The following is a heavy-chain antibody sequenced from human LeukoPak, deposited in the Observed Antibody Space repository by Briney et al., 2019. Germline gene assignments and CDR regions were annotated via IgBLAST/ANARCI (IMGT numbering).Heavy chain of an antibody. Sequence: ASVKVSCKASGYTFTSYGISWVRQAPGQGLEWMGIINPSGGSTNYAQKFQGRVTMTRDKSTSTVYMELSSLRSEDTAVYYCTRARGYSSGFDPWGQGTLVTVSS. D-gene: IGHD5-18*01. CDR3: TRARGYSSGFDP. CDR2: INPSGGST. V-gene: IGHV1-46*03. J-gene: IGHJ5*02. CDR1: GYTFTSYG.